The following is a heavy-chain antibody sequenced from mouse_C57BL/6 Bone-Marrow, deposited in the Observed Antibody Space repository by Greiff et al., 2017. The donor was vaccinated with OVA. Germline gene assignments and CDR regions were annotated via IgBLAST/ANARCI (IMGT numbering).Heavy chain of an antibody. J-gene: IGHJ4*01. CDR2: INSDGGST. Sequence: EVKVVESGGGLVQPGESLKLSCESNEYEFPSHDMSWVRKTPEKRLELVAAINSDGGSTYYPDTMERRFIISRDNTKKTLYLQMSSLRSEDTALYYCARHGNYDYIYAMDYWGQGTSVTVSS. V-gene: IGHV5-2*01. CDR3: ARHGNYDYIYAMDY. D-gene: IGHD2-4*01. CDR1: EYEFPSHD.